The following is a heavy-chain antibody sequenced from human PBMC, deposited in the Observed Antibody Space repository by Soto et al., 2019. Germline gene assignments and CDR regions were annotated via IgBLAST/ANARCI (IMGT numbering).Heavy chain of an antibody. Sequence: SETLSLTCIVSGGSITTSSHYWGLIRQSPGKELEWIGSFYYGRGTYYNPSLQSRVTISIDTPKNQFSLKVTSVTAADTAVYYCARHGEVDSNNIYFFDSWGQGALVTVSP. CDR2: FYYGRGT. D-gene: IGHD4-4*01. J-gene: IGHJ4*02. CDR3: ARHGEVDSNNIYFFDS. V-gene: IGHV4-39*01. CDR1: GGSITTSSHY.